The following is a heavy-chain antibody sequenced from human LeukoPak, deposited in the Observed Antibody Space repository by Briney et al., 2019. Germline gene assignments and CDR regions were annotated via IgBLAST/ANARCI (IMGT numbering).Heavy chain of an antibody. CDR1: GYTFTSYD. Sequence: ASVKVSCKASGYTFTSYDINWVRQAPGQGLEWMGWMNPNSGNTGYAQKFQGRVTMTRNTSISTAYMELSSLRSEDTAVYYCARAGVGVVVPAAAYYYYYYMDVWGKGTTVTVSS. D-gene: IGHD2-2*01. CDR3: ARAGVGVVVPAAAYYYYYYMDV. V-gene: IGHV1-8*01. J-gene: IGHJ6*03. CDR2: MNPNSGNT.